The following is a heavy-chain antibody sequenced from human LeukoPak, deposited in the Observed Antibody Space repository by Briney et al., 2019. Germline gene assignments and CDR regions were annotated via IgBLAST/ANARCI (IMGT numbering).Heavy chain of an antibody. CDR2: INPNSGGT. CDR3: ARAGSELLWFGELSYAHDY. V-gene: IGHV1-2*02. CDR1: GYTFTGYY. J-gene: IGHJ4*02. D-gene: IGHD3-10*01. Sequence: GASVKVSCKASGYTFTGYYMHWVRQAPGQGLEWMGWINPNSGGTNYAQKFQGRVTMTRDTSISTAYMELSRLRSDDTAVYYCARAGSELLWFGELSYAHDYWGQGTLVTVSS.